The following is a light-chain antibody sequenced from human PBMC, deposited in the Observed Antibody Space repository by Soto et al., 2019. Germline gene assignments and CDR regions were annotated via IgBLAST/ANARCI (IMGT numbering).Light chain of an antibody. J-gene: IGKJ2*01. CDR2: LGS. V-gene: IGKV2-28*01. CDR3: MQGLRPMYT. CDR1: QTLLHSNGYTY. Sequence: EIAMTQSPLSLAVTPGEPASISCRSSQTLLHSNGYTYLDWYLQKPGQSPQLLIYLGSNRASGVPDRFSGRGSGTDFTLKISRVEAEDVGIFYCMQGLRPMYTFGQGTKLEIK.